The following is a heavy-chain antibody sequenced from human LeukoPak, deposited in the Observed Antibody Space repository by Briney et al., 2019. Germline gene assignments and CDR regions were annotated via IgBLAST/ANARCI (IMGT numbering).Heavy chain of an antibody. CDR1: GGSISSYY. CDR2: IYCSGST. J-gene: IGHJ4*02. CDR3: ARARRIGYCSGGSCYPIDY. D-gene: IGHD2-15*01. V-gene: IGHV4-59*01. Sequence: SETLSLTCTVSGGSISSYYWSWIRQPPGKGLEWIGYIYCSGSTNYNPSLKSRVTISVDTSKNQFSLKLSSVTAADTAVYYCARARRIGYCSGGSCYPIDYWGQGTLVTVSS.